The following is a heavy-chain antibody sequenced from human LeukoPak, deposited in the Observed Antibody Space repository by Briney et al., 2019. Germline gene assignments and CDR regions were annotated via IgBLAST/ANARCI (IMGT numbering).Heavy chain of an antibody. CDR3: ARMGGSGTLDY. J-gene: IGHJ4*02. CDR1: VGTFSSYA. Sequence: SVKVSRKASVGTFSSYAISWVRQAPGQGLEWMGGIIPIFGTANYAQKFQGRVTITADESTSTAYMELSSLRSEDTAVYYCARMGGSGTLDYWGQGTLVTVSS. D-gene: IGHD3-10*01. V-gene: IGHV1-69*13. CDR2: IIPIFGTA.